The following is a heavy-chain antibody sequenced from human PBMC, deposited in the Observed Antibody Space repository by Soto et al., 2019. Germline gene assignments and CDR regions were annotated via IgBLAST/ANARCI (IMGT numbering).Heavy chain of an antibody. Sequence: PSETLSLTCAVSGGSISSSNWWSWVRQPPGKGLEWIGEIYHSGSTNYNPSLKSRVTISVDKSKNQFSLKLSSVTAADTAVYYCARGYSSGWPYFDYWGQGTLVTVSS. CDR1: GGSISSSNW. CDR3: ARGYSSGWPYFDY. CDR2: IYHSGST. V-gene: IGHV4-4*02. J-gene: IGHJ4*02. D-gene: IGHD6-19*01.